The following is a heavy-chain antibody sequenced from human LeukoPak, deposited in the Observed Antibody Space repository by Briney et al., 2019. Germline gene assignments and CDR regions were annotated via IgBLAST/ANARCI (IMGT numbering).Heavy chain of an antibody. D-gene: IGHD3-22*01. Sequence: GSSVKVSCKASGGTFSSYAISWVRQAPGQGLEWMGRIIPILGIANYAQKFQGRVTITADKSTSTAYMELSSLRSEDTAVYYCARDHYYDYWFDPWAREPRSPSPQ. J-gene: IGHJ5*02. CDR1: GGTFSSYA. V-gene: IGHV1-69*04. CDR2: IIPILGIA. CDR3: ARDHYYDYWFDP.